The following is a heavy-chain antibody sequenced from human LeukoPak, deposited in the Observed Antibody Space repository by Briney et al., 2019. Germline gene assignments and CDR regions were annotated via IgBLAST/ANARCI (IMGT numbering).Heavy chain of an antibody. CDR2: ISSSSSTI. CDR1: AFTFSSYS. Sequence: GGSLRLSCAASAFTFSSYSMNWVRQAPGKGLEWVSYISSSSSTIYYADSVKGRFTISRDNSKSTLYLQMNSLRAEDTAVYYCAKGGSSWYYYFHYWGQGTLVTVSS. V-gene: IGHV3-48*01. CDR3: AKGGSSWYYYFHY. D-gene: IGHD6-13*01. J-gene: IGHJ4*02.